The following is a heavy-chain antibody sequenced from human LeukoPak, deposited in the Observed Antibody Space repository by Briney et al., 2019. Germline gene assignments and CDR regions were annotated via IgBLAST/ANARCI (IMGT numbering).Heavy chain of an antibody. CDR1: VGTLSSYA. V-gene: IGHV1-69*01. J-gene: IGHJ6*02. CDR3: ARVSRVVNNYYYYGMDV. D-gene: IGHD3-3*01. Sequence: SVNVSCKASVGTLSSYAISWVRQAPGQGLEWMGGIIPIFGTANYAQKFQGRVTITADESTSTAYMELSSLRSEDTAVYYCARVSRVVNNYYYYGMDVWGQGTTVTVSS. CDR2: IIPIFGTA.